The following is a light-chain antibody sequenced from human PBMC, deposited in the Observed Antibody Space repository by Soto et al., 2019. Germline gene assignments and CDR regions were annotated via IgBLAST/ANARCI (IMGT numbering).Light chain of an antibody. V-gene: IGLV3-21*02. CDR2: DAT. J-gene: IGLJ1*01. Sequence: SYELTQPPSVSVAPGQTAKITCGGDKIGSKIVHWYQQRPGQAPVAFVFDATDRPSGIPDRISASRSGDTATLTISRVDAGDEADYYCQVWVCTAEFFVFGSGTKLTVL. CDR3: QVWVCTAEFFV. CDR1: KIGSKI.